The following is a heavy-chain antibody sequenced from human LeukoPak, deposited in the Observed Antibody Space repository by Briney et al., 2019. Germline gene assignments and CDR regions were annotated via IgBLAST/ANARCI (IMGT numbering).Heavy chain of an antibody. CDR1: GHTFTNYY. CDR3: ARDRNSGAFDI. V-gene: IGHV1-46*01. CDR2: INPSGGST. D-gene: IGHD1-7*01. J-gene: IGHJ3*02. Sequence: ASVKVSCTASGHTFTNYYIHWVRQAPGQGLEWMGIINPSGGSTSYAQKFPGRVTMTRDTSTSTVYMEVSSLRSEDTAVYYCARDRNSGAFDIWGQGTMVTVSS.